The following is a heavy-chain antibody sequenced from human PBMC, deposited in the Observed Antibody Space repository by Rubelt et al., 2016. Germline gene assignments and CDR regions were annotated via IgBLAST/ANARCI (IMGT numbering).Heavy chain of an antibody. CDR1: GGSISSSSYY. CDR2: IYYSGST. V-gene: IGHV4-39*01. CDR3: ARHEPSGIAARPGEVDY. D-gene: IGHD6-6*01. Sequence: QLQLQESGPGLVKPSETLSLTCTVSGGSISSSSYYWGWIRQPPGKGLEWIGSIYYSGSTYYNPSLKGRVTISVDTSKNQFSLKLSSVTAADTAVYYCARHEPSGIAARPGEVDYWGQGTLVTVSS. J-gene: IGHJ4*02.